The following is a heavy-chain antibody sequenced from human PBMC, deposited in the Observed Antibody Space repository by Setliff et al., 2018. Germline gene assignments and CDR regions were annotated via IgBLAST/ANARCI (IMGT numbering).Heavy chain of an antibody. V-gene: IGHV4-4*07. CDR1: GGSISSYY. CDR2: IYIGGSA. Sequence: PSETLSLTCTVSGGSISSYYWSWIRQPAGKGLEWIGHIYIGGSANYNPSLKSRVTMSIDTSKNQFSLKLNSVTAADTAVYYCARQTRYGYGDYAIDYWGQGRLVTVSS. J-gene: IGHJ4*02. CDR3: ARQTRYGYGDYAIDY. D-gene: IGHD4-17*01.